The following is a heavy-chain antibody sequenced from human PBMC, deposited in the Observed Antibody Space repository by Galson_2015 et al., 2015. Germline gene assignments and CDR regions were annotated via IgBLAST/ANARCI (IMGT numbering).Heavy chain of an antibody. Sequence: SLRLSCAASGFTFSSYRMNWVRQAPGKGLEWVSYISSSSSTIYYADSVKGRFTISRDNAKNSLYLQMNSLRDEDTAVYYCATGYCSGGSCYRRVDYWGQGTLVTVSS. CDR2: ISSSSSTI. D-gene: IGHD2-15*01. J-gene: IGHJ4*02. CDR3: ATGYCSGGSCYRRVDY. CDR1: GFTFSSYR. V-gene: IGHV3-48*02.